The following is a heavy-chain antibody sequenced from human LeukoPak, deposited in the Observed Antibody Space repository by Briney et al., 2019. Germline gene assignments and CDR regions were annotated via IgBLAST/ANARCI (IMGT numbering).Heavy chain of an antibody. CDR2: IYTSGST. J-gene: IGHJ5*02. V-gene: IGHV4-61*02. CDR1: GGSISSGSYY. D-gene: IGHD2-2*01. Sequence: NPSQTLSLTCTVSGGSISSGSYYWSWIRQPAGKGLEWIGRIYTSGSTSYNPSLKSRVTISVDTSKNQFSLKLSSVTAADTAVYYCARGLRLDCSSTSCRLGNNWFDPWGQGTLVTVSS. CDR3: ARGLRLDCSSTSCRLGNNWFDP.